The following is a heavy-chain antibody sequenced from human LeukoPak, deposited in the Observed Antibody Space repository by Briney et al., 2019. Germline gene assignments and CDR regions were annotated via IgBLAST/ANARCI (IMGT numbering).Heavy chain of an antibody. CDR3: ASNYYDSSGYYASLDY. Sequence: GGSLRLSCAASGFTFSSYGMHWVRQAPGKGLEWVAVIWYDGSNKYYADSVKGRFTISRDNSKNTLYLQMNSLRAEDTAVYYCASNYYDSSGYYASLDYWGXGTLVTVSS. CDR1: GFTFSSYG. J-gene: IGHJ4*02. D-gene: IGHD3-22*01. V-gene: IGHV3-33*01. CDR2: IWYDGSNK.